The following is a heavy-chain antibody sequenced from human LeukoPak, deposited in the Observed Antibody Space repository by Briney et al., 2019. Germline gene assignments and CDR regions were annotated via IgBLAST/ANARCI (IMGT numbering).Heavy chain of an antibody. CDR3: AKWEDSSGWYRHYYFDY. V-gene: IGHV3-23*01. J-gene: IGHJ4*02. Sequence: GGSLRLSCAASGFTFSSYAMSWVRQAPGKGLEWVSAISGSGGSTYYADSVKGRFTISRDNSKNTLYLQMNSLRAEDTAVYYCAKWEDSSGWYRHYYFDYWGQGTLVTVSS. CDR2: ISGSGGST. CDR1: GFTFSSYA. D-gene: IGHD6-19*01.